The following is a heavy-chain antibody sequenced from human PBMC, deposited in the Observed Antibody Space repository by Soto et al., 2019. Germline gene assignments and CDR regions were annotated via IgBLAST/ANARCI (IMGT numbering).Heavy chain of an antibody. V-gene: IGHV2-5*02. CDR3: AHVTVRGVIRDFDI. CDR1: GFSLSTSGVG. CDR2: IYWDDDK. D-gene: IGHD3-10*01. J-gene: IGHJ3*02. Sequence: QITLKESGPTLVNPTQPLTLTCTFSGFSLSTSGVGVGWIRQPPGKALEWLALIYWDDDKRYSPSLKSSLITTKDAYKNQVVLTKTNMDPVDTATYYCAHVTVRGVIRDFDIWGQGTMVTVSS.